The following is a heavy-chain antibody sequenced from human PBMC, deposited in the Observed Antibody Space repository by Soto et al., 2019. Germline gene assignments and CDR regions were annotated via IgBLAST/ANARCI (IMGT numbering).Heavy chain of an antibody. D-gene: IGHD3-10*01. J-gene: IGHJ4*02. CDR1: GFTFSSYW. Sequence: EVQLVESGGGLVQPGGSLRLSCAASGFTFSSYWMSWVRQAPGKGLEWVANIKQDGNEKYYVDSVKGRFTISRDNAKNSLYLQMISLRAEDTAVYYCARWQSGFHYGSGRSGAWGQGTLVTVSS. CDR2: IKQDGNEK. CDR3: ARWQSGFHYGSGRSGA. V-gene: IGHV3-7*03.